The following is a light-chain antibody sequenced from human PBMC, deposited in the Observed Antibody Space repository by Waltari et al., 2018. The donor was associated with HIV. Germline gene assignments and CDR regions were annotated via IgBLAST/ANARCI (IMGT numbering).Light chain of an antibody. J-gene: IGLJ3*02. CDR2: EVS. CDR1: SSLLGTYNL. V-gene: IGLV2-23*02. CDR3: CSYAGSRV. Sequence: QSALTQPASVSGSPGQSITIPCTGTSSLLGTYNLVSWYQQHPGKAPKLMIYEVSKRPSGVSNRFSGSKFGNTASLTISGLQAEDEADYYCCSYAGSRVFGGGTKLTVL.